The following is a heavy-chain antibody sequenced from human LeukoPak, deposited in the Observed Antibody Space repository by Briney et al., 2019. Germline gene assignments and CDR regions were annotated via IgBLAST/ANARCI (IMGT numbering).Heavy chain of an antibody. Sequence: TGGSLRLSCAASGFSFSTYDMTWVRQAPGKGLEWVSAISGSVSSTNYADSVKGRFTISRDNSKNTLYLQMNSLRAEDTAVYYCAKNTSGSYFDHWGQGTLVTVSS. CDR2: ISGSVSST. V-gene: IGHV3-23*01. J-gene: IGHJ4*02. CDR1: GFSFSTYD. CDR3: AKNTSGSYFDH. D-gene: IGHD1-26*01.